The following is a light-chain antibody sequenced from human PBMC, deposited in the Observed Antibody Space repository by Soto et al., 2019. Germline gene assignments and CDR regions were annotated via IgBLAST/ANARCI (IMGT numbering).Light chain of an antibody. J-gene: IGKJ5*01. CDR2: AAS. CDR1: QTISSH. V-gene: IGKV1-39*01. CDR3: QQSYTTLIT. Sequence: DIQMTQSPSSLSASVGDRVIITCRASQTISSHLNWYQQKPGKAPNLLVYAASSLQGGVPSRFTGSGSGTDFTLTISSLQPEDFATYFCQQSYTTLITFGQGTRLEIK.